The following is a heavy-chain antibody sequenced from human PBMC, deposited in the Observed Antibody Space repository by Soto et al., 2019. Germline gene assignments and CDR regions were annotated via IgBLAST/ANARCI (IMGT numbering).Heavy chain of an antibody. Sequence: SVKVSCKVSGYTLTELSMHWVRQAHGKGLEWMGGFDPEDGETIYAQKFQGRVTMTEDTSTDTAYMELSSLRSEDTAVYYCATLKDYSNYFWAVSVARPPLYYYYGMDVWGQGTTVTVSS. D-gene: IGHD4-4*01. CDR1: GYTLTELS. V-gene: IGHV1-24*01. CDR2: FDPEDGET. J-gene: IGHJ6*02. CDR3: ATLKDYSNYFWAVSVARPPLYYYYGMDV.